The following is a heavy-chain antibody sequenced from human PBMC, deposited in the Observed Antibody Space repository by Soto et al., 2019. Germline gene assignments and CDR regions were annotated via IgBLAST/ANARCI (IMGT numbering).Heavy chain of an antibody. CDR2: IWYDGSNK. V-gene: IGHV3-33*01. CDR3: ARGAVAAAGIPTYYFDC. CDR1: GFTFSSYG. Sequence: GGSLRLSCAASGFTFSSYGMHWVRQAPGKGLEWVAVIWYDGSNKYYADSVKGRFTISRDNSKNTLYLQVNSLRAEDTAVYYCARGAVAAAGIPTYYFDCWGQGTLVTVSS. J-gene: IGHJ4*02. D-gene: IGHD6-13*01.